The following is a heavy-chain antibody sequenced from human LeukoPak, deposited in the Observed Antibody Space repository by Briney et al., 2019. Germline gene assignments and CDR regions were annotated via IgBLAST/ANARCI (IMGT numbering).Heavy chain of an antibody. CDR1: GGSISSYY. J-gene: IGHJ4*02. D-gene: IGHD6-19*01. CDR2: IYYSGST. Sequence: SETLSLTCTVSGGSISSYYWSWIRQPPGKGLEWIGYIYYSGSTNYNPSLKSRVTISVDTSKNQFSLKLSSVTAADTAVYYCANSCGSDYFDYWGQGTLVTVSS. CDR3: ANSCGSDYFDY. V-gene: IGHV4-59*01.